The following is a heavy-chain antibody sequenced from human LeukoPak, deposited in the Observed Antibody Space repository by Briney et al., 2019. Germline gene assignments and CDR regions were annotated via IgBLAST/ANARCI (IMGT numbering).Heavy chain of an antibody. D-gene: IGHD6-6*01. Sequence: GGSLRLSCAASGFTFNTYAMSWIRQAPGKGLEWISAISGSGGSTYYADSVKGRFTISRDNSKNTLYLQIHSLRAEDTAVYYCAKGKGSSSSSIDWWGQGTLVTVSS. V-gene: IGHV3-23*01. CDR1: GFTFNTYA. J-gene: IGHJ4*02. CDR3: AKGKGSSSSSIDW. CDR2: ISGSGGST.